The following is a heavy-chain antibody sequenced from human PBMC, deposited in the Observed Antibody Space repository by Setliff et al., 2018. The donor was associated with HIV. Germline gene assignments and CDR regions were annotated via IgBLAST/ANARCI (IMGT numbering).Heavy chain of an antibody. CDR1: GYSFSTYG. CDR3: ARAPRGDFWSGKDYFDY. CDR2: INGYNANT. V-gene: IGHV1-18*01. Sequence: ASVKVSCKASGYSFSTYGISWMRQAPGQGLEWLGWINGYNANTNYAQNLQGKVIMTTDTSTSTAYMEVRSLTSDDTAVYFCARAPRGDFWSGKDYFDYWGQGTLVTVS. J-gene: IGHJ4*02. D-gene: IGHD3-3*01.